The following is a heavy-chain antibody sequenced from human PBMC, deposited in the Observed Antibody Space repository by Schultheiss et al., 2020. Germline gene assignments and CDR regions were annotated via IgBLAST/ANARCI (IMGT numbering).Heavy chain of an antibody. J-gene: IGHJ6*02. D-gene: IGHD1-1*01. Sequence: SVKVSFKASGYTFTSSAMQWVRQARGQRLEWIGWIVVGSGNTNYAQKFQERVTITRDMSTSTAYMELSSLRSEDTAVYYCAALTRGNYYYYGMDVWGQGTTVTVSS. CDR3: AALTRGNYYYYGMDV. V-gene: IGHV1-58*02. CDR1: GYTFTSSA. CDR2: IVVGSGNT.